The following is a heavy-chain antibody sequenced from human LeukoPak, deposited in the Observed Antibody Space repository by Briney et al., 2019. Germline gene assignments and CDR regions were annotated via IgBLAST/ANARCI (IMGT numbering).Heavy chain of an antibody. CDR3: ARGRGPYGWFDP. J-gene: IGHJ5*02. CDR1: GFTFSSYW. V-gene: IGHV3-74*01. D-gene: IGHD3-10*01. Sequence: QAGGSLRLSCAASGFTFSSYWMHWVRQAPGKGLVWVSRINSDGSSINYADSVKGRFTISRDNAKNTLYLQMNSLRAEDAAVYYCARGRGPYGWFDPWGQGTLVTVSS. CDR2: INSDGSSI.